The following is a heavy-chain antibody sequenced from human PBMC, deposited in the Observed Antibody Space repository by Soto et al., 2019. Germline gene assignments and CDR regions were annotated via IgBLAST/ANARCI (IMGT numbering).Heavy chain of an antibody. D-gene: IGHD5-18*01. Sequence: GGSLRLSCAASGFAFSTCSMAWVRPAPGKGLEWLSTVTGNGGNTYYADSVKGRFAISRDNSKNTVYLQMNSLRAEDTAVYYCAKARGSGYGYHLWDYWGQGILVTVSS. J-gene: IGHJ4*02. V-gene: IGHV3-23*01. CDR2: VTGNGGNT. CDR1: GFAFSTCS. CDR3: AKARGSGYGYHLWDY.